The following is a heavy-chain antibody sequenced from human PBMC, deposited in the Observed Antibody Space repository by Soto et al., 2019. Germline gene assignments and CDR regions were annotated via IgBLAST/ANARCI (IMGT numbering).Heavy chain of an antibody. V-gene: IGHV5-51*01. CDR2: IYPGDSDT. CDR1: GYSFSDYW. D-gene: IGHD2-21*01. CDR3: ARRAPYSGTSTCRFDT. Sequence: PGESLKISCKASGYSFSDYWIGWVRQMPGRGLEWMGIIYPGDSDTRYSASFQGQVTISADKSISTTFLQWSSLKASDTAMYYCARRAPYSGTSTCRFDTWGQGTLVTVSS. J-gene: IGHJ5*02.